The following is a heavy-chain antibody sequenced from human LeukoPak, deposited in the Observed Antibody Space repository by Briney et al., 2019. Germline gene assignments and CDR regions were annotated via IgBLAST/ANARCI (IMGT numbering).Heavy chain of an antibody. CDR1: GYTFTAYF. V-gene: IGHV1-2*02. J-gene: IGHJ4*02. CDR2: INPNSGGT. Sequence: GASVKVSCKASGYTFTAYFMHWVRQAPGQGLEWTGWINPNSGGTNYAQKFQGRVTMTRDTSISTAYMELSRLRSDDTAVYYCARGLWFGELFDYCGQGTLVTVSS. D-gene: IGHD3-10*01. CDR3: ARGLWFGELFDY.